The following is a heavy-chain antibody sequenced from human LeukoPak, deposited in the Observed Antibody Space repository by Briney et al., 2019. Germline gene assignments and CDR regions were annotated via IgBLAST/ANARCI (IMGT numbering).Heavy chain of an antibody. D-gene: IGHD1-7*01. Sequence: GGSLRLSCAASGLTSHLKSYGMNWVRQAPGKGLEWISYISSSGSSISYADSVKGRFTISRDNAKNSLNLQMNSLRAEDTAVYYCARDRLFGNLPDYWGQGTLVTVSS. CDR2: ISSSGSSI. J-gene: IGHJ4*02. CDR1: GLTSHLKSYG. CDR3: ARDRLFGNLPDY. V-gene: IGHV3-48*03.